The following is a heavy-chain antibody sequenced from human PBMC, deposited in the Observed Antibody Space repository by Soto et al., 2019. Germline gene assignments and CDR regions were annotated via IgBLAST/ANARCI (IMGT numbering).Heavy chain of an antibody. V-gene: IGHV4-59*12. CDR3: AGAPRGNYGYPSYFDY. CDR1: GGSISSYY. CDR2: IYYSGST. Sequence: PSETLSLTCTASGGSISSYYWSWIRQPPGKGLEWIGYIYYSGSTNYNPSLKSRVTISVDTSKNQFSLKLSSVTAADTAVYYCAGAPRGNYGYPSYFDYWGKGTLVTVSS. J-gene: IGHJ4*02. D-gene: IGHD3-10*01.